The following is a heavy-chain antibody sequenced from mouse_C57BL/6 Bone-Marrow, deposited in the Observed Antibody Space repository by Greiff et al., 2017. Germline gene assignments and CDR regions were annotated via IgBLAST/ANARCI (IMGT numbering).Heavy chain of an antibody. CDR1: GYAFSSYW. CDR2: IYPGDGDT. J-gene: IGHJ1*03. Sequence: QVQLQQSGAELVKPGASVKISCKASGYAFSSYWMNWVKQRPGKGLEWIGQIYPGDGDTNYNGKFKGKATLTADKSSSTAYMQLSSLTSEDSAVYFCARSLITTVVARDWYFDVWGTGTTVTVSS. CDR3: ARSLITTVVARDWYFDV. V-gene: IGHV1-80*01. D-gene: IGHD1-1*01.